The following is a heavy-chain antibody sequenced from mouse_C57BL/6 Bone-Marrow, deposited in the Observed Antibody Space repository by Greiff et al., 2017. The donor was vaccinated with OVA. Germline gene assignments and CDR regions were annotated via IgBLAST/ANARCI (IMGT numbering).Heavy chain of an antibody. CDR2: IDPSDSYT. J-gene: IGHJ4*01. CDR1: GYTFTSYW. Sequence: QVQLQQPGAELVRPGTSVKLSCKASGYTFTSYWMHWVKQRPGQGLEWIGVIDPSDSYTNYNQKFKGKATLTVDTSSSTAYMQLSSLTSEDSEVYYCANYYGSSSDAMDYWGQGTSVTVSS. CDR3: ANYYGSSSDAMDY. D-gene: IGHD1-1*01. V-gene: IGHV1-59*01.